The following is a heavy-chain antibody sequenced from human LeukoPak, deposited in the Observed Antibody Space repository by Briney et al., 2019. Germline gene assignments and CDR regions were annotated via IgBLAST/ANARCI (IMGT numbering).Heavy chain of an antibody. CDR1: GFTFNNYA. V-gene: IGHV3-30-3*01. CDR3: AKDLAFWSGYYIRYFQH. CDR2: VSYDGTNK. J-gene: IGHJ1*01. D-gene: IGHD3-3*01. Sequence: PGGSLRLSCAASGFTFNNYAIHWVRQAPGKGLEWVAVVSYDGTNKYYADSVKGRFTISRDNSKNTLYLQMNSLRAEDTAVYYCAKDLAFWSGYYIRYFQHWGQGTLVTVSS.